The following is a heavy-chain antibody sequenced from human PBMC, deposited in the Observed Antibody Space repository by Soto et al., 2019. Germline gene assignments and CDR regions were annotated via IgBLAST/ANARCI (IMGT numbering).Heavy chain of an antibody. V-gene: IGHV1-18*01. CDR3: ARDKYDHQEAGPDDY. Sequence: QVQLVQSGAEVKKPGASVKVSCKASGYTFTSYGISWVRQAPEQGLEWMGWISAYNGNTNYAQKLQGRVTMTTDTSTSTAYMELRSLRSDDTAVYYCARDKYDHQEAGPDDYWGQGTLVTVSS. CDR2: ISAYNGNT. CDR1: GYTFTSYG. D-gene: IGHD3-16*01. J-gene: IGHJ4*02.